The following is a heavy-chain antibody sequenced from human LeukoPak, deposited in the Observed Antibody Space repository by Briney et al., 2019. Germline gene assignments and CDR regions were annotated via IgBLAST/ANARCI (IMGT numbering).Heavy chain of an antibody. CDR3: ARVRGRYSSSWYGMGY. CDR1: GGTFSSYA. J-gene: IGHJ4*02. CDR2: MNPNSGNT. V-gene: IGHV1-8*02. Sequence: GASVKVSCKASGGTFSSYAINWVRQATGQGLEWMGWMNPNSGNTGYAQKFQGRVTMTRNTSISTAYMELSSLRSEDTAVYYCARVRGRYSSSWYGMGYWGQGTLVTVSS. D-gene: IGHD6-13*01.